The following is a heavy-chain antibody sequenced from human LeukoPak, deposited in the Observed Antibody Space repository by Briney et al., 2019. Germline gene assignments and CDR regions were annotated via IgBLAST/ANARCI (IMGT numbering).Heavy chain of an antibody. Sequence: SETLSLTCAVYGGSFSGYYWSWIRQPPGKGLEWIGEINHSGSTNYNPSLKSRVTISVDTSKNQFSLKLSSVTAADTAVYYCARGIGTPFYYYYYYRMDVWGKGTTVTVSS. V-gene: IGHV4-34*01. CDR1: GGSFSGYY. J-gene: IGHJ6*04. CDR3: ARGIGTPFYYYYYYRMDV. D-gene: IGHD2/OR15-2a*01. CDR2: INHSGST.